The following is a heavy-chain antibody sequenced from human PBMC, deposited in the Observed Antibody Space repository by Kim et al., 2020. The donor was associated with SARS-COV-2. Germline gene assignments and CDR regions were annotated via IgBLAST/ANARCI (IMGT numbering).Heavy chain of an antibody. CDR2: IIPILGIA. D-gene: IGHD1-1*01. V-gene: IGHV1-69*04. Sequence: SVKVSCKASGGTFSSYAISWVRQAPGQGLEWMGRIIPILGIANYAQKFQGRVTITADKSTSTAYMELSSLRSEDTAVYYCAGGANWNDGYAFDIWGQGTMVTVSS. CDR3: AGGANWNDGYAFDI. CDR1: GGTFSSYA. J-gene: IGHJ3*02.